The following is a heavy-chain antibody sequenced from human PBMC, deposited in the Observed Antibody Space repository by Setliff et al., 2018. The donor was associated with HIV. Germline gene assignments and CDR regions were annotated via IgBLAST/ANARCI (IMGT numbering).Heavy chain of an antibody. J-gene: IGHJ4*02. CDR3: ARGWEGGMGY. V-gene: IGHV1-46*01. CDR2: INPSGGST. Sequence: ASVKVSCKASGYTLTRYFMHCVRQAPGQGLEWLGMINPSGGSTWYAQKFQGRVTMTGDTSTNTLYMELSSLRSEDTAVYYCARGWEGGMGYWGQGTLVTVSS. D-gene: IGHD1-26*01. CDR1: GYTLTRYF.